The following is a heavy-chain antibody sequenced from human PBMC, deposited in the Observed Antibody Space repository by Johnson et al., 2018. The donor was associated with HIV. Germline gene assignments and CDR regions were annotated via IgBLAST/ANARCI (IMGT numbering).Heavy chain of an antibody. V-gene: IGHV3-66*01. J-gene: IGHJ3*01. CDR2: IYSGGST. Sequence: VQLVESGGGLVQPGGSLRLSCAASGFTVSSNYMSWVRQAPGKGLEWVSVIYSGGSTYYAASVKGRFTISRDSAKNYLFLQANILKAGDTAVYYCARSRARPRRFDAVDLWGQGTRVTVSS. D-gene: IGHD6-6*01. CDR1: GFTVSSNY. CDR3: ARSRARPRRFDAVDL.